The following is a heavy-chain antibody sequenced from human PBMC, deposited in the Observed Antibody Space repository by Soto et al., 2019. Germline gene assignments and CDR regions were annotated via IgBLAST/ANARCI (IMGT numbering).Heavy chain of an antibody. CDR3: ARDLSVGATDF. CDR2: IYSGGST. D-gene: IGHD1-26*01. Sequence: PGGSMRLSCAASGFTVSSNLMSWVRQAPGKGLEWVSVIYSGGSTYYADSVKGRFTISRDNSKNTLYLQMNSLRAEDTAVYYCARDLSVGATDFWGQGTLVTVSS. J-gene: IGHJ4*02. V-gene: IGHV3-53*01. CDR1: GFTVSSNL.